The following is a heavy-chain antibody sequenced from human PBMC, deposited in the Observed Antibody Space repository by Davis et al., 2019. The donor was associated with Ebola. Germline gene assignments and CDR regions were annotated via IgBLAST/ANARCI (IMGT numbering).Heavy chain of an antibody. D-gene: IGHD2-8*02. CDR3: ASLRRTITGMDDAFDI. J-gene: IGHJ3*02. V-gene: IGHV5-51*01. Sequence: GESLKISCKGSGYNFVDYWIGWVRQMPGQRPEWMGIIYPGDSDTRYSPSFQGQVTISVDKSTTTAYLQWSSLKASDTAMYYCASLRRTITGMDDAFDIWGQGTMVTVSS. CDR2: IYPGDSDT. CDR1: GYNFVDYW.